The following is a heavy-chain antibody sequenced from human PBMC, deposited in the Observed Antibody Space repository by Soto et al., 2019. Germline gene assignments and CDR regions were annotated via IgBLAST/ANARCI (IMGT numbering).Heavy chain of an antibody. D-gene: IGHD3-10*01. Sequence: QVHLQESGPGLVKPSGTLSLICIVSGDSVTFGHHXXSWIRQPPGKGLEWIGHIFFTGATNYSPSLKSRVTMSVDSSKSQFSLNLTSVTAADSAIYYCARARPDSAGSSLGRRLDVWGQGTTVTVSS. V-gene: IGHV4-61*01. CDR3: ARARPDSAGSSLGRRLDV. CDR2: IFFTGAT. J-gene: IGHJ6*02. CDR1: GDSVTFGHHX.